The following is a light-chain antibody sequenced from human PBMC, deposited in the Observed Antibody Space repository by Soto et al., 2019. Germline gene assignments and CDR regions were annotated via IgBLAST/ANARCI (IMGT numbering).Light chain of an antibody. Sequence: IVLTQSQGTLSLSPGERATLSCRASQSVSSIYLAWYQQKPGQAPRLLIYGASSRATGIPDRFSGSGVGTDFTLTIIRLEPEEFAVYYCQQYGSSRTFGQGTKVDIK. CDR2: GAS. CDR3: QQYGSSRT. V-gene: IGKV3-20*01. CDR1: QSVSSIY. J-gene: IGKJ1*01.